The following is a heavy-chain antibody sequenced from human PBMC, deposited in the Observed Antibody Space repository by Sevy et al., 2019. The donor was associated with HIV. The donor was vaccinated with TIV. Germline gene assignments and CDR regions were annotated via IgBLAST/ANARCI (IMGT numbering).Heavy chain of an antibody. V-gene: IGHV1-2*06. CDR1: GYTFTGDY. J-gene: IGHJ6*02. CDR3: ARDGGGGTTNSGMDV. Sequence: ASVNVSCKASGYTFTGDYLHWVRQAAGQGLEWMGRVYPNSGGTNYAQKFQGRVTMTRDTSISTAYMELSRLRSDDTAVYYCARDGGGGTTNSGMDVWGQGTTVTVSS. CDR2: VYPNSGGT. D-gene: IGHD1-7*01.